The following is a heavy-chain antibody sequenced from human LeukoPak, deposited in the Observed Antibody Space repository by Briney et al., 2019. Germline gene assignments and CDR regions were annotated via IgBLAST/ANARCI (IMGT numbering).Heavy chain of an antibody. J-gene: IGHJ3*02. D-gene: IGHD3-22*01. V-gene: IGHV3-23*01. CDR1: GFTFSSYA. Sequence: PGGSQRLSCAASGFTFSSYAMSWVRQAPGKGLEWVSAISGSGASTSYAGSVKGRFTISRDNSKNTLYLQMNSLRAEDTAVYYCAKPHGSGYGPFDIWGQGTMVTVSS. CDR3: AKPHGSGYGPFDI. CDR2: ISGSGAST.